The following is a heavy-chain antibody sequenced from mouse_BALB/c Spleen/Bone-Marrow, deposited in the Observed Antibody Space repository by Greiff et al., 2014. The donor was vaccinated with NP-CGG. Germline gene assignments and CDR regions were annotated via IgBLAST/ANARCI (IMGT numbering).Heavy chain of an antibody. J-gene: IGHJ3*01. Sequence: EVMLVESGGGLVQPGGSLKLSCAASRFDFSRYWMTWVRQAPGKGLEWIGEINPESSTINYTPSLEDKFIISRDNAKNTLYLQMSKVRSEDTALYYCAGNGYYGWIAYWGQGTLVTVSA. V-gene: IGHV4-1*02. CDR1: RFDFSRYW. CDR3: AGNGYYGWIAY. CDR2: INPESSTI. D-gene: IGHD2-3*01.